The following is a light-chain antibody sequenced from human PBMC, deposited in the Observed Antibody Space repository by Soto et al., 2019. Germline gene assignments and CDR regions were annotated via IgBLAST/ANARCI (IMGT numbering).Light chain of an antibody. CDR1: QSISSW. V-gene: IGKV1-5*01. Sequence: DIQVTQSPSTLSASVGDRVTITCRASQSISSWLAWYQQKPGKAPNLLIYDASSLESGVPSRFSGSGSGTEFTLTISSLQPDDFATYYCQQYHASWTFGQGTKVDI. J-gene: IGKJ1*01. CDR2: DAS. CDR3: QQYHASWT.